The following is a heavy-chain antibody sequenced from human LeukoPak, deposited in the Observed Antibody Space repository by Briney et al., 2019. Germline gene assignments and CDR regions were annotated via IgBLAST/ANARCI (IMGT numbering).Heavy chain of an antibody. CDR1: GFTFSSYG. CDR2: IWYDGSNK. CDR3: ARDPSEGYFDY. V-gene: IGHV3-33*01. Sequence: GGSLRLSCAASGFTFSSYGMHWVRQAPGKGLEWVAVIWYDGSNKYYADSVKGRFTIPRDNSKNTLYLQMNSLRAEDTAVYYCARDPSEGYFDYWGQGTLVTVSS. J-gene: IGHJ4*02.